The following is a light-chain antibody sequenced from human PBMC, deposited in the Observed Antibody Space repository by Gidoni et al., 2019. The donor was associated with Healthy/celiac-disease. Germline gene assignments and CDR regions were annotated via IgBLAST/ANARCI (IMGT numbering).Light chain of an antibody. Sequence: DIVMTQSPDSLAVPLGERATINCKSSQSVLYSSNNKNYLAWYQQKAGQPPKLLIYWASTRESGVPERFSGSGSGTDFTLTISGLQAEDVAVYYCQQYYTTRTFGQGTKVEIK. J-gene: IGKJ1*01. V-gene: IGKV4-1*01. CDR2: WAS. CDR3: QQYYTTRT. CDR1: QSVLYSSNNKNY.